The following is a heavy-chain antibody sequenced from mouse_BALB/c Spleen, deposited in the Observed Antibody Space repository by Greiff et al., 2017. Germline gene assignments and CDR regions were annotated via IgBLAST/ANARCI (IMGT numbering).Heavy chain of an antibody. V-gene: IGHV10-1*02. CDR2: IRSKSNNYAT. CDR3: VRHGYYVDAMDY. CDR1: GFTFNTYA. J-gene: IGHJ4*01. D-gene: IGHD2-3*01. Sequence: GGGLVQPKGSLKLSCAASGFTFNTYAMNWVRQAPGKGLEWVARIRSKSNNYATYYADSVKDRFTISRDDSQSMLYLQMNNLKTEDTAMYYCVRHGYYVDAMDYWGQGTSVTVSS.